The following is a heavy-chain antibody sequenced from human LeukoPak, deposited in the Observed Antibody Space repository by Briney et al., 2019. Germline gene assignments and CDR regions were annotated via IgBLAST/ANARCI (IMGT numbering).Heavy chain of an antibody. Sequence: GGSLRLSCAASGFTFSSYEMNWVRQAPGKGLEWVANIKQDGSEKYYVGSVKGRFTISRDNAENSLYLQMNSLRAEDTAVYFCTRAPDYGDYCDYWGQGTLVTVSS. J-gene: IGHJ4*02. CDR1: GFTFSSYE. CDR3: TRAPDYGDYCDY. V-gene: IGHV3-7*01. CDR2: IKQDGSEK. D-gene: IGHD4-17*01.